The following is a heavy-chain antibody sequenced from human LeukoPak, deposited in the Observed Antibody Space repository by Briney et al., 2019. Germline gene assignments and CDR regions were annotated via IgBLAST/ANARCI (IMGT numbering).Heavy chain of an antibody. CDR3: ARDAPAYCGGDCFLYYFDY. J-gene: IGHJ4*02. V-gene: IGHV1-69*04. D-gene: IGHD2-21*01. CDR1: GGTFSSYT. Sequence: ASVKVSCKASGGTFSSYTISWVRQAPGQGLEWMGRIIPILSIANYAQKFQGRVTITADKSTSTAYMELSSLRSEDTAVYYCARDAPAYCGGDCFLYYFDYWGQGTLVTVSS. CDR2: IIPILSIA.